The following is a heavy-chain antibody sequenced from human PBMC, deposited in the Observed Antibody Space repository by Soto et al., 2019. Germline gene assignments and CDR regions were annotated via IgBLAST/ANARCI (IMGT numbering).Heavy chain of an antibody. Sequence: SETLSLTCAVSGASIRGSYYYWAGLRQSPGKGPEWIGSVFYTGFTSYNPSLESRVPVSVDTSKSQFSRKLSAVTAADTAVYYCATSQKGYNWNYFDHWGQGALVTVSS. V-gene: IGHV4-39*01. CDR1: GASIRGSYYY. J-gene: IGHJ4*02. CDR2: VFYTGFT. CDR3: ATSQKGYNWNYFDH. D-gene: IGHD1-20*01.